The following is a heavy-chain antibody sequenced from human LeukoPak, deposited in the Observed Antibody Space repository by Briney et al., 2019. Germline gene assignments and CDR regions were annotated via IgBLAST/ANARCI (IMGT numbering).Heavy chain of an antibody. CDR1: GYSISSGYY. V-gene: IGHV4-38-2*01. Sequence: SETLSLTCAVSGYSISSGYYWGWIRQPPGKGLEGIGSFYHSGSTYYNPSLKRRVTISVDTSKNQFSLKLSSVTAADTAVYYCARVEMAKFDYWGQGTLVTVSS. CDR2: FYHSGST. J-gene: IGHJ4*02. D-gene: IGHD5-24*01. CDR3: ARVEMAKFDY.